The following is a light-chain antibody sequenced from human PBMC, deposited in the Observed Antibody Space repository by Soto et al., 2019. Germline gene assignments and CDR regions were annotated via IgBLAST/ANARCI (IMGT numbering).Light chain of an antibody. J-gene: IGKJ2*01. Sequence: EIVMTQSPATLSVSPGERATLSCRASQSVSSNLAWYQQKPGQAPRLLIYGASTRATGIPARFSGSGSGTEFTLTISSLQSEDFVLYYCQQYNNWPPTFGQGTKLEIK. V-gene: IGKV3-15*01. CDR1: QSVSSN. CDR2: GAS. CDR3: QQYNNWPPT.